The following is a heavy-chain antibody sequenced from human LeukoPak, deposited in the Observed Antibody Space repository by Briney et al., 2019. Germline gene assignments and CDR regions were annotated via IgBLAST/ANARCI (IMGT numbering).Heavy chain of an antibody. CDR1: GYTFTGYY. J-gene: IGHJ3*02. CDR2: INPDSGGT. CDR3: ARGTLAAPRSAFDI. V-gene: IGHV1-2*04. D-gene: IGHD6-25*01. Sequence: GASVKDSCRASGYTFTGYYMSWVRQAPGQGLEWMGWINPDSGGTHYAQNFQGWVTMTRDTSISTDYMELSRLRSDDTAVYYCARGTLAAPRSAFDIWGQGTMVTVSS.